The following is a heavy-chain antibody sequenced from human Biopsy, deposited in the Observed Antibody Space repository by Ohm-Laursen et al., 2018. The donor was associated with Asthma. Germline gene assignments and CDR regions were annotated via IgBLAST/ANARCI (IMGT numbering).Heavy chain of an antibody. CDR3: ARGPAGYYYFDY. CDR2: IWYDGSNK. CDR1: GFTFSSYG. V-gene: IGHV3-33*01. J-gene: IGHJ4*02. Sequence: SLRLSCTASGFTFSSYGMHWVRQAPGRGLEWVAVIWYDGSNKYYADSVKGRFTISRDNSKNTLYLQMNSLRAEDTAVYYCARGPAGYYYFDYWGQGTLVTVSS. D-gene: IGHD3-22*01.